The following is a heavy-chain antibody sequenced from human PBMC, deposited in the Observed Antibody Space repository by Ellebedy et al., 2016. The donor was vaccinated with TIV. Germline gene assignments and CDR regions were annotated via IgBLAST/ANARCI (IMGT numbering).Heavy chain of an antibody. CDR1: GFTFSSYA. Sequence: GESLKISCAAPGFTFSSYAMTWVRQAPGKGLEWVSSIVGSGATTYYADSVKGRFTISRDNSKNTLYMQMNSLRAEDTAVYYCAGTPGSGGYDYWGQGTLVTVSS. CDR3: AGTPGSGGYDY. V-gene: IGHV3-23*01. J-gene: IGHJ4*02. CDR2: IVGSGATT. D-gene: IGHD3-10*01.